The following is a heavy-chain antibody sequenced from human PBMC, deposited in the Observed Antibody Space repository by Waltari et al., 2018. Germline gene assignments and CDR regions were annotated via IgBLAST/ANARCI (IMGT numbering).Heavy chain of an antibody. CDR2: IITGDGST. CDR1: GYTFTNYA. CDR3: AAIDYGDY. V-gene: IGHV1-3*04. J-gene: IGHJ4*02. Sequence: QVQLVQSGAEVKKPGASVKVSCKASGYTFTNYAIHWVRQAPGDRLEWMGWIITGDGSTRYSQKFQGRVSFTRDTSATTAYMELSSLRSEDSAVYYCAAIDYGDYWGQGTLVIVSS.